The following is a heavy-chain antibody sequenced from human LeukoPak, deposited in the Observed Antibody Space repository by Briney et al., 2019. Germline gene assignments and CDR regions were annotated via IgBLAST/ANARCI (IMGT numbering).Heavy chain of an antibody. CDR1: GCSISSGGYY. V-gene: IGHV4-31*03. J-gene: IGHJ4*02. D-gene: IGHD3-22*01. CDR2: IYYSGST. Sequence: SETLSLTCTVSGCSISSGGYYWSWIRQHPGKGLEGIGYIYYSGSTYYNPSLKSRVTISVDTSKNQFSMKLSSVTAADTAVYYCARDSGMIVHYWGQGTLVTVSS. CDR3: ARDSGMIVHY.